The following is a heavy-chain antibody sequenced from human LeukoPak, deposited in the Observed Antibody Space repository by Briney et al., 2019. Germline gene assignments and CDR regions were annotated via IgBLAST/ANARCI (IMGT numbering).Heavy chain of an antibody. D-gene: IGHD3-22*01. CDR3: ARVPGSSGFSYTPPDY. CDR1: GYTFTGYY. CDR2: INPSGGST. J-gene: IGHJ4*02. Sequence: ASVKVSCKASGYTFTGYYMHWVRQAPGQGLEWMGIINPSGGSTSYAQKFQGRVTMTRDTSTSTVYMELSSLRSEDTAVYYCARVPGSSGFSYTPPDYWGQGTLVTVSS. V-gene: IGHV1-46*01.